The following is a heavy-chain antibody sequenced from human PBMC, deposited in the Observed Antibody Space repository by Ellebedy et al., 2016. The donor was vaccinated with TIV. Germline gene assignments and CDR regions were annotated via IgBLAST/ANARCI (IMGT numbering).Heavy chain of an antibody. Sequence: GSLRLSXTVSGGSISSYYWSWIRQPPGKGLEWIGYIYYSGSTNYNPSLKSRVTISVDTSKNQFSLKLSSVTAADTAVYYCARDVYYYDSSGYYYGGLDYWGQGTLVTVSS. CDR2: IYYSGST. J-gene: IGHJ4*02. V-gene: IGHV4-59*01. CDR3: ARDVYYYDSSGYYYGGLDY. CDR1: GGSISSYY. D-gene: IGHD3-22*01.